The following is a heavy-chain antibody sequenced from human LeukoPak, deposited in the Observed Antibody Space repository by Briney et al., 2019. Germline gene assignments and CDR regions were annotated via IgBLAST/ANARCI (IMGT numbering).Heavy chain of an antibody. V-gene: IGHV3-30*02. D-gene: IGHD2-2*01. J-gene: IGHJ6*02. CDR1: NFTFGSYG. Sequence: GGSLRLSCAASNFTFGSYGMNWVRHVPGKGLEWVAYISYDGSDKYYTDSVKGRFTISRDNAKNTLYLQMNSLRVEDTAMYFCARERCIGTSCSRGMDVWGQGTTVTVSS. CDR2: ISYDGSDK. CDR3: ARERCIGTSCSRGMDV.